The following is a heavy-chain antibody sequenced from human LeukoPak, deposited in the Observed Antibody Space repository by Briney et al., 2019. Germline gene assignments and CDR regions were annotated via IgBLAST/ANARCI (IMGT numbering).Heavy chain of an antibody. CDR2: IHITSDWI. CDR1: GFTFSAYN. Sequence: PGGSLRLSCAASGFTFSAYNMNWVRQAPGKGLEWVSSIHITSDWIYYADPVKGRFTISRDSAKNSLYLQMNSLRAEDTAVYYCAKDGGSRGGFDYWGQGTLVTVSS. V-gene: IGHV3-21*04. J-gene: IGHJ4*02. CDR3: AKDGGSRGGFDY. D-gene: IGHD2-15*01.